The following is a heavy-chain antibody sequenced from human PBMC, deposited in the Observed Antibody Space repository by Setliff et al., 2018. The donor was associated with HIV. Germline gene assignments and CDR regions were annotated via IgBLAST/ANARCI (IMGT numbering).Heavy chain of an antibody. CDR1: GGSISGSY. CDR2: IYGTGST. J-gene: IGHJ4*02. CDR3: ARDLGSGHFDY. V-gene: IGHV4-4*07. Sequence: PSETLSLTCTVSGGSISGSYWNWFRRPAGQGLEWIGRIYGTGSTFYNPSSKSRATFAVDTARSQFSLNLRTVTAADTAVYYCARDLGSGHFDYWGQGTLVTVSS.